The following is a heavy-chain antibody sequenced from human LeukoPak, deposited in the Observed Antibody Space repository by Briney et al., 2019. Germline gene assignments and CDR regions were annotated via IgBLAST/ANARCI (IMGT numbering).Heavy chain of an antibody. CDR1: GFTFSSYS. V-gene: IGHV3-21*01. CDR2: ISSSSSYI. Sequence: GGSLRLSCAASGFTFSSYSMNWVRQAPGKGLEWVSSISSSSSYIYYADSVKGRFAISRDNAKNSLYLQMNSLRAEDTAVYYCARDFLWDTAMVSRGQGTLVTVSS. CDR3: ARDFLWDTAMVS. D-gene: IGHD5-18*01. J-gene: IGHJ4*02.